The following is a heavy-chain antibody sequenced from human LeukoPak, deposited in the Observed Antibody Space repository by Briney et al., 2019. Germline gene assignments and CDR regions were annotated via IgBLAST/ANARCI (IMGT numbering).Heavy chain of an antibody. CDR3: AKGSGHIVVVTAYLYFDL. V-gene: IGHV3-7*03. CDR1: GFTFSNNW. Sequence: PGGSLRLSCAASGFTFSNNWMTWVRQAPGKGLEWVASVKKDASEKYYVDSVKGRFTISRDNAKNSLYLQMNSLRAEDTALYYCAKGSGHIVVVTAYLYFDLWGRGTLVTVSS. J-gene: IGHJ2*01. D-gene: IGHD2-21*02. CDR2: VKKDASEK.